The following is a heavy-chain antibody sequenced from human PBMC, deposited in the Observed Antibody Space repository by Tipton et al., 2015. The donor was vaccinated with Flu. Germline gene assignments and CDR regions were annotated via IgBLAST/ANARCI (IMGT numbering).Heavy chain of an antibody. CDR1: GGSISYYY. V-gene: IGHV4-4*08. CDR3: AREGKETGDYLAYFDI. D-gene: IGHD7-27*01. J-gene: IGHJ3*02. CDR2: SSGSSGHT. Sequence: TLSLTCTVSGGSISYYYWSWIRQPPGKGLVWIAYSSGSSGHTNYNPSLKSRGTISVDTSKNQFSLKLSSVTAADTAGYNCAREGKETGDYLAYFDIRGQGTMVTVYS.